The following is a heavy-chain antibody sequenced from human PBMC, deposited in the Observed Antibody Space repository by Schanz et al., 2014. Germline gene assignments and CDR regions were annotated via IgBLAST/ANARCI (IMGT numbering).Heavy chain of an antibody. CDR2: IGGSDGNT. CDR3: ARDRDQWDGNYLDY. CDR1: GYSFTDYY. V-gene: IGHV1-18*04. J-gene: IGHJ4*02. D-gene: IGHD1-26*01. Sequence: QVQLVQSGAEVKKPGASMKVSCQASGYSFTDYYIHWVRQAPGQGLEWMGWIGGSDGNTNFAQKFQGRVTMTTDTSTSTVYMELRSLTSDDSAVYYCARDRDQWDGNYLDYWGQGTLVTVSS.